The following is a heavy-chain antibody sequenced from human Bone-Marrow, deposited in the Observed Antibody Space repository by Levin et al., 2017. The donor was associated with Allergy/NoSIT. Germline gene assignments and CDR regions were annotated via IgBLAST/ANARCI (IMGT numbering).Heavy chain of an antibody. CDR2: IFSSGST. CDR1: ADSIDGYY. J-gene: IGHJ4*02. V-gene: IGHV4-59*01. Sequence: SQTLSLTCTVSADSIDGYYWSWIRQAPGKGLEWIGYIFSSGSTYSNPSLQSRVTILIDTSKKQISLSLSSVTPSDPAAYFCASGTRSYYFDYWSQGSLVTVSS. CDR3: ASGTRSYYFDY.